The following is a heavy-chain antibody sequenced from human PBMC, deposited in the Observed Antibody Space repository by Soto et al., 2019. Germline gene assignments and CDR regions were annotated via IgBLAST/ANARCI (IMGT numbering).Heavy chain of an antibody. Sequence: ASVKVSCKASGYTFTSYAMHWVRQAPGQRLEWMGWINAGNGNTKYSQKFQGRVTITRDTSASTAYMELSSLRSEDTAVYYCARVATMIFGVVYDAFDIWGQGTMVTVSS. D-gene: IGHD3-3*01. J-gene: IGHJ3*02. CDR1: GYTFTSYA. CDR3: ARVATMIFGVVYDAFDI. CDR2: INAGNGNT. V-gene: IGHV1-3*01.